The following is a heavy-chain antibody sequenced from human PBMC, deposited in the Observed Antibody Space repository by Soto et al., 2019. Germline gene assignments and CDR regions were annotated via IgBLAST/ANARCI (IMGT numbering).Heavy chain of an antibody. CDR1: GGSFSGYY. Sequence: LSLTCAVYGGSFSGYYWSWIRQPPGKGLEWIGEINHSGSTNYNPSLKSRVTISVDTSKNQFSLKLSSVTAADTAVYYCARGRGWFGESFLYYYYYGMDVWGQGTTVTVSS. CDR2: INHSGST. D-gene: IGHD3-10*01. J-gene: IGHJ6*02. CDR3: ARGRGWFGESFLYYYYYGMDV. V-gene: IGHV4-34*01.